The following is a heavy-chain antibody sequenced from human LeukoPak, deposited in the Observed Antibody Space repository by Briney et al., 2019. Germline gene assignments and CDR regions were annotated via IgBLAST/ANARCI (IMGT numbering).Heavy chain of an antibody. D-gene: IGHD2-8*02. CDR1: GFTFSSYW. Sequence: GGSLRLSCAASGFTFSSYWMSWVRQAPGKGLKWVANIKQDGSEKYYVDSVKGRFTISRDNAKNSLYLQMNSLRAEDTAVYYCATIPVGWTYYFDYWGQGTLVTVSS. CDR2: IKQDGSEK. J-gene: IGHJ4*02. CDR3: ATIPVGWTYYFDY. V-gene: IGHV3-7*01.